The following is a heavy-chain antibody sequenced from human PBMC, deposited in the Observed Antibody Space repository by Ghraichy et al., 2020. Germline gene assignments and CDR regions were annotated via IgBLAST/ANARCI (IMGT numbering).Heavy chain of an antibody. CDR1: GGSISSNNW. CDR3: ARHGEYYMDV. J-gene: IGHJ6*03. D-gene: IGHD3-3*01. Sequence: GSLSLTCAVSGGSISSNNWWSWVRQPPGKGLEWIGEIYHAGYINYNPSLKSRVTLSLDKSKNQLSLRLSSVTAADTAVYFCARHGEYYMDVWGKGTTVTVSS. V-gene: IGHV4-4*01. CDR2: IYHAGYI.